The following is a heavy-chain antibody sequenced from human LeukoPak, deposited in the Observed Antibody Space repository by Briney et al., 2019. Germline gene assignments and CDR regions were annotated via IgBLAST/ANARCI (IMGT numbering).Heavy chain of an antibody. CDR1: GDSVSSNSAA. J-gene: IGHJ4*02. Sequence: SQTLSLTCAISGDSVSSNSAAWNWIRQSPARGLEWLGRTYSRSKLYNDYAVSVKSRITINPDTSKNQFSLQLNSVTPEDTAVYYCARGTSSGWYYSFDYWGQGTLVTVSS. V-gene: IGHV6-1*01. CDR3: ARGTSSGWYYSFDY. D-gene: IGHD6-19*01. CDR2: TYSRSKLYN.